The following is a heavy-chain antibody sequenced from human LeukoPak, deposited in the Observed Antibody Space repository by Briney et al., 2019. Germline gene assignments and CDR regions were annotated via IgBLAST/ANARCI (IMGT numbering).Heavy chain of an antibody. J-gene: IGHJ4*02. V-gene: IGHV3-73*01. CDR3: VRHAASGGSGVDH. CDR1: GFTFSGSV. CDR2: IRSKTNNYAT. D-gene: IGHD3-10*01. Sequence: GGSLRLSCAASGFTFSGSVMHWVRQASGKGLEWVGRIRSKTNNYATAYAASVKDRFTISRDDSTNTAYLQMNSLKTEDTAVYYCVRHAASGGSGVDHWGQGTLVTISS.